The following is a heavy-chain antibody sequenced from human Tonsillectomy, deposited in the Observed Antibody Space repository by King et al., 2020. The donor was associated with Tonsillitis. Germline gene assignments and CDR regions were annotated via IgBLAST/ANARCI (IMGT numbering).Heavy chain of an antibody. V-gene: IGHV3-23*04. Sequence: VQLVESGGGLEQPGGSLRLSCAASGFTFSSYAMSWVRQAPGKGLEWVSVISGGGGSTYYADSVKGRFTISRDNSNNTLYLQMNSLRAEDTAVYFCAKDHVSWDLWSGDYFYGMDVWGQGTTVTVSS. CDR1: GFTFSSYA. J-gene: IGHJ6*02. D-gene: IGHD3-3*01. CDR3: AKDHVSWDLWSGDYFYGMDV. CDR2: ISGGGGST.